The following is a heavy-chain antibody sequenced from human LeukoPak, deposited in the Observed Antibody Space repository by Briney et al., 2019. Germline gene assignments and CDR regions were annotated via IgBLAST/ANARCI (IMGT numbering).Heavy chain of an antibody. J-gene: IGHJ4*02. D-gene: IGHD3-10*01. CDR3: ARVRDLWFGELYPYYFDY. V-gene: IGHV1-24*01. CDR2: FDPEDGET. Sequence: RASVKVSCKVSGYTLTELSMHWVRQAPGKGLEWMGGFDPEDGETIYAQRFQGRVTMTEDTSTDTAYMELSRLRSDDTAVYYCARVRDLWFGELYPYYFDYWGQGTLVTVSS. CDR1: GYTLTELS.